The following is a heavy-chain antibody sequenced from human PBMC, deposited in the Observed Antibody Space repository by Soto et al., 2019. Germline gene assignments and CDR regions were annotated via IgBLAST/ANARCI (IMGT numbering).Heavy chain of an antibody. D-gene: IGHD6-6*01. CDR3: ARGWSSIADRPHFGY. CDR1: GYTFTSYA. CDR2: INAGNGNT. Sequence: QVQLVQSGAEVKKPGASVKVSCKASGYTFTSYAMHWVRQAPGQRLEWMGWINAGNGNTKYSQKFQGRVTITRDTSASTAYMEVRSLRSEDTAVYCCARGWSSIADRPHFGYWGQGTLVTVSS. J-gene: IGHJ4*02. V-gene: IGHV1-3*01.